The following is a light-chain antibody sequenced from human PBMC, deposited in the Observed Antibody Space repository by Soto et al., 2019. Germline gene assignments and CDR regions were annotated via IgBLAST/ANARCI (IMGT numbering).Light chain of an antibody. V-gene: IGLV2-14*01. CDR1: SSDVDAYDS. CDR2: DVN. CDR3: SSYTSSYTLV. Sequence: QSVLTQPASLSGSPGQSITISCTGTSSDVDAYDSVSWYQQHPGKAPKLMIYDVNNRPSGVSNRFSGSKSGNTASLTISGLQTEDEADYYCSSYTSSYTLVFGGGTKLTVL. J-gene: IGLJ2*01.